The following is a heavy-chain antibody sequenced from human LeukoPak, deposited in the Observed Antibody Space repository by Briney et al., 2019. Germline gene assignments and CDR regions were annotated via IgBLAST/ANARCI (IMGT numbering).Heavy chain of an antibody. D-gene: IGHD3-22*01. CDR3: ARGGFAYDSSGYSPHYYYYYMDV. V-gene: IGHV4-4*02. CDR1: GGSISSSNW. Sequence: SGTRSLTCAVSGGSISSSNWWSWVRQPPGKGLEWIGEIYHSGSTNYNPSLKSRVTISVDKSKNQFSLKLSSVTAADTAVYYCARGGFAYDSSGYSPHYYYYYMDVWGKGTTVTVSS. J-gene: IGHJ6*03. CDR2: IYHSGST.